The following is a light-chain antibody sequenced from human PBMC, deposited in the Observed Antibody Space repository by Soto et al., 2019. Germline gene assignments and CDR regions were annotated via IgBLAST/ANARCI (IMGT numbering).Light chain of an antibody. V-gene: IGKV1-39*01. Sequence: DIQMTQSPSSLSASVGDEVTITCRASQTIMTYLNWYQLKPGKPPRLLIYAASSLQSGVPSRFSGSGSGTDFTLTISSLQPEDFATYSCQQSYSSPQTFGQGTKVDI. CDR3: QQSYSSPQT. CDR2: AAS. J-gene: IGKJ1*01. CDR1: QTIMTY.